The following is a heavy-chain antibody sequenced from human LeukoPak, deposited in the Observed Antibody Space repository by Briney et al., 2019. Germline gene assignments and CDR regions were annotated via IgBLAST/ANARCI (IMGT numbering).Heavy chain of an antibody. J-gene: IGHJ4*02. Sequence: GGSLRLSCAASGFTFSDAWMSWVRQAPGKGLEWISYISSSSITIYYADSVKGRFTISRDNAKNSLYLQMNSLRDEDTAVYYCARDRGDFDYWGQGTLVTVSS. CDR3: ARDRGDFDY. CDR2: ISSSSITI. CDR1: GFTFSDAW. V-gene: IGHV3-48*02. D-gene: IGHD3-10*01.